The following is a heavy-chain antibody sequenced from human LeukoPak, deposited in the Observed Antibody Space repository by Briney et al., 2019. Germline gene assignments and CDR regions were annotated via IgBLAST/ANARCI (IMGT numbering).Heavy chain of an antibody. D-gene: IGHD6-19*01. V-gene: IGHV3-7*05. Sequence: GGSLRLSCAASGFTFSSYWMSWVRQAPGKGLEWVANIKQDGSEKYYVDSVKGRFTISRDNAKNSLYLQMNSLRAEDTAVYYCAGTYSSGGGYYYYGMDVWGQGTTVTVSS. CDR3: AGTYSSGGGYYYYGMDV. CDR2: IKQDGSEK. J-gene: IGHJ6*02. CDR1: GFTFSSYW.